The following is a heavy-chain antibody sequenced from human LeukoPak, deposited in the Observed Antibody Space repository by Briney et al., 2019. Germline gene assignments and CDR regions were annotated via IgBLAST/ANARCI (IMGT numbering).Heavy chain of an antibody. J-gene: IGHJ4*02. CDR3: ARGPCSTSCHRSWYFDY. D-gene: IGHD2-2*01. CDR2: INHSGST. CDR1: GGSFSGYY. V-gene: IGHV4-34*01. Sequence: SETLSLTCAVDGGSFSGYYWTWIRQPPGKGLEWIGEINHSGSTTYKPSLKSRVTISVDTSKNHFSLRLTSVTAADTAVYYCARGPCSTSCHRSWYFDYWGQGTLVTVSS.